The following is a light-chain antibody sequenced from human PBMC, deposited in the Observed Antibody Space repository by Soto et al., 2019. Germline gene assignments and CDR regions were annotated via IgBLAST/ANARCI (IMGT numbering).Light chain of an antibody. Sequence: EVVLTQSPVTLSFSPGERATLSFRASQSFRGLLAWYQQKPGQAPRLLIYDAYNRATGIPPRFSGSGSGTDLTLTISSLEPEDSAVYYCQQRHMWPITFGQGTRLEIK. CDR3: QQRHMWPIT. CDR1: QSFRGL. V-gene: IGKV3-11*01. J-gene: IGKJ5*01. CDR2: DAY.